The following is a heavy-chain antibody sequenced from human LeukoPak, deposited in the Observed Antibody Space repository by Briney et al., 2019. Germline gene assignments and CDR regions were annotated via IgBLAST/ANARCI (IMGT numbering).Heavy chain of an antibody. J-gene: IGHJ6*02. Sequence: GGSLRLSCAASGFTFSDYYMSWIRQAPGKGLEWVSYISSSGSTIYYADSVKGRFTISRDNAKNSLYLQMNSLRAEDTAVYYCARVPERRFGELFLGRPGVYYYYGMDVWGQGTTVTVSS. D-gene: IGHD3-10*01. CDR3: ARVPERRFGELFLGRPGVYYYYGMDV. CDR1: GFTFSDYY. CDR2: ISSSGSTI. V-gene: IGHV3-11*01.